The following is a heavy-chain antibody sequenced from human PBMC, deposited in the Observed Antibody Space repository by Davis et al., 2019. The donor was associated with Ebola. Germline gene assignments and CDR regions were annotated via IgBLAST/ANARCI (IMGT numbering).Heavy chain of an antibody. J-gene: IGHJ2*01. CDR3: ARDYYDSSGYLWYFDL. CDR1: GGSISSSSW. D-gene: IGHD3-22*01. CDR2: IYHSGTT. Sequence: SETLSLTCAVSGGSISSSSWWSWVRQSPGKGLEWIGEIYHSGTTNYNPSLKSRVTISVDKSENQFSLKLNSVTAADTAVYYCARDYYDSSGYLWYFDLWGRGILVTVPS. V-gene: IGHV4-4*02.